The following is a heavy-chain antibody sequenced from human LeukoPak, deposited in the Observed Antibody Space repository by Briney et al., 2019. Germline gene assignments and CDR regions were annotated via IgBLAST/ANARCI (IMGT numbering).Heavy chain of an antibody. V-gene: IGHV3-48*01. J-gene: IGHJ4*02. CDR2: ISSSSSTI. CDR1: GFTFSSYS. Sequence: GGSLRLSCAASGFTFSSYSMNWVRQAPGKGLEWVSYISSSSSTIYYADSVKGRFTISRDNAKNSLYLQMNSLRAEDTAVYYCARISGSNANPDDHWGQGTLVTASS. D-gene: IGHD3-3*02. CDR3: ARISGSNANPDDH.